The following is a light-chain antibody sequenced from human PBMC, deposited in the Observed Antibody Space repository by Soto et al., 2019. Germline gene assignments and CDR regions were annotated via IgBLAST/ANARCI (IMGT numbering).Light chain of an antibody. V-gene: IGKV1-5*01. CDR3: QQYYSYPPIT. Sequence: DIQMTQSPSTLSASVGDRVTITCRASQSIGNWLAWYQQKPGKAPKLLIYDASTLQSGVPSRFSGSGSGTDFTLTISCLQSEDFATYYCQQYYSYPPITFGQGTRLEIK. CDR1: QSIGNW. J-gene: IGKJ5*01. CDR2: DAS.